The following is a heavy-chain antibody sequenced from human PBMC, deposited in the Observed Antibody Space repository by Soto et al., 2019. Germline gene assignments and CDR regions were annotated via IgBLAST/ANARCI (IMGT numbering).Heavy chain of an antibody. CDR1: AVFISRCCDY. J-gene: IGHJ2*01. V-gene: IGHV4-31*02. D-gene: IGHD1-1*01. CDR2: IYDSGTT. CDR3: VRVSRYPRDLHAFPTRRSSDL. Sequence: SQTLSLTWTVSAVFISRCCDYLSCIRQPPRKGLEWIGYIYDSGTTYYKPSLKRRLTISVDTSKNQFSLELASVTAAPPAAYYCVRVSRYPRDLHAFPTRRSSDL.